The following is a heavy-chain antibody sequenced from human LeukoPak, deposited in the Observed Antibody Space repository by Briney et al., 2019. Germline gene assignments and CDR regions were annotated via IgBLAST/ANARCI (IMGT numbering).Heavy chain of an antibody. J-gene: IGHJ5*02. CDR2: ISVSGGST. V-gene: IGHV3-23*01. CDR3: AKDTRSPGGPVAGHKNWFDP. D-gene: IGHD6-19*01. Sequence: GWSLRLSRAASGFRFSRNAMSWVRQAPGKGLEWVSTISVSGGSTYYEESVKGRFTVSRDNSKNTVYLQMNSLRAEDTAVYYCAKDTRSPGGPVAGHKNWFDPWGQGTLVTVSS. CDR1: GFRFSRNA.